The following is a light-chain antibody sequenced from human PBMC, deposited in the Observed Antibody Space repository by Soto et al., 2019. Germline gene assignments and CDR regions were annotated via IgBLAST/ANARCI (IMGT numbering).Light chain of an antibody. CDR3: QAWDSYPVV. CDR1: KLGDKY. Sequence: SYELTQPPSVSVSPGQTASITCSGDKLGDKYACWYQQRPGQSPVLVIYQDTKRPSGIPERFSGSNSGNTATLTISGTQAMDGADYYCQAWDSYPVVFGGGTKLTVL. CDR2: QDT. V-gene: IGLV3-1*01. J-gene: IGLJ2*01.